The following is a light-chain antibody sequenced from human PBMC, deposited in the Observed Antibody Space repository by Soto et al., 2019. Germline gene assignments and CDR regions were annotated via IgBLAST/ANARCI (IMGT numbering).Light chain of an antibody. V-gene: IGKV3-15*01. CDR2: GAS. J-gene: IGKJ2*01. Sequence: IVMTQSPATLSVSPGERATLSCRASQSVSSNLAWYQHKPGQAPRLLFYGASTRAAGIPARFSGGGSGTDLTLNISGLQSEDFAVYYCQQSNKWPYTFGQGTKLEIK. CDR3: QQSNKWPYT. CDR1: QSVSSN.